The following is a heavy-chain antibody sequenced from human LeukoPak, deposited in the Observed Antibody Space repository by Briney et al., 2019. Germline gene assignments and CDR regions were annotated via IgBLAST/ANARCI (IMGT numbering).Heavy chain of an antibody. J-gene: IGHJ4*02. Sequence: GGSLRLSCAASGFTFSSYGMHWVRQAPGKGLEWVAVIRYDGSNKYYADSVKGRFTISRDNSKNTLYLQMNSLRAEDTAVYYCARERYSSGLIDYWGQGTLVTVSS. D-gene: IGHD6-19*01. CDR2: IRYDGSNK. CDR1: GFTFSSYG. CDR3: ARERYSSGLIDY. V-gene: IGHV3-33*01.